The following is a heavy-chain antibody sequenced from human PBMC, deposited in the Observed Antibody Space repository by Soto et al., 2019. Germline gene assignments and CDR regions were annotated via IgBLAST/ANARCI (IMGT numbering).Heavy chain of an antibody. V-gene: IGHV4-59*01. J-gene: IGHJ4*02. CDR2: IYYSGST. CDR3: AREVPIAAAGPSIAVAGTLDY. CDR1: GGSISSYY. D-gene: IGHD6-19*01. Sequence: PSETLSLTCTVSGGSISSYYWSWIRQPPGKGLEWIGYIYYSGSTNYNPSLKSRVTISVDTSKNQFSLKLSSVTAADTAVYYCAREVPIAAAGPSIAVAGTLDYWGQGTLVTVSS.